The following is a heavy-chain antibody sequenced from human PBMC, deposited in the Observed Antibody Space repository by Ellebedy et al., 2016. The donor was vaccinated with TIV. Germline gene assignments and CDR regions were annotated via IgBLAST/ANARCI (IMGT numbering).Heavy chain of an antibody. V-gene: IGHV5-51*01. J-gene: IGHJ6*02. CDR2: IYPGDSDT. CDR1: GYSFTSYW. D-gene: IGHD2-15*01. CDR3: AREKCSGGSCYSEGPENYGMDV. Sequence: GESLKISXKGSGYSFTSYWIGWVRQMPGKGLEWMGIIYPGDSDTRYSPSFQGQVTISADKSISTAYLQWSSLKASDTAMYYCAREKCSGGSCYSEGPENYGMDVWGQGTTVTVSS.